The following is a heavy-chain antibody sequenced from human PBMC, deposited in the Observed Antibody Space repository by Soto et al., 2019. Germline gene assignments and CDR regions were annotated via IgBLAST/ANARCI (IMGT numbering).Heavy chain of an antibody. CDR2: ISGSGGST. Sequence: GESLKISCAASGFTFSSYAMSWVRQAPGKGLEWVSAISGSGGSTYYADSVKGRFTISRDNSKNTLYLQMNSLRAEDTAVYYCAKDATSRGAARTRGDYWGQGTLVTVSS. CDR1: GFTFSSYA. D-gene: IGHD6-6*01. V-gene: IGHV3-23*01. J-gene: IGHJ4*02. CDR3: AKDATSRGAARTRGDY.